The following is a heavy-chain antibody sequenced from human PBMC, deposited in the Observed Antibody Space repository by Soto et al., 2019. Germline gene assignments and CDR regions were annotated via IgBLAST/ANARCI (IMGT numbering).Heavy chain of an antibody. Sequence: SVKVSCKASGYTFTTHAMHWVRQAPGQSLEWMGWINGGTGQTKHSQRFQGRVNITRDTSASTAYMELSSLRSEDTAVYYCARGKGMEENYYYYGLDIWGQGTTVTVSS. D-gene: IGHD1-1*01. CDR3: ARGKGMEENYYYYGLDI. V-gene: IGHV1-3*01. CDR1: GYTFTTHA. J-gene: IGHJ6*02. CDR2: INGGTGQT.